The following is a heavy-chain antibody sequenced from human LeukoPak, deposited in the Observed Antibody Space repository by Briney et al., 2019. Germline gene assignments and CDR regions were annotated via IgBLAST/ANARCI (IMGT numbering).Heavy chain of an antibody. V-gene: IGHV3-23*01. Sequence: GGSLRLSCAASGFTFSSYAMNWVRQAPGKGLEWVSTISGSGDSTYYADSVKGRFIISRDNSKNTLYLQMNSLRAEDTAVYYCARDRGYSCDYWGQGTLVTVSS. CDR3: ARDRGYSCDY. CDR2: ISGSGDST. J-gene: IGHJ4*02. CDR1: GFTFSSYA. D-gene: IGHD5-18*01.